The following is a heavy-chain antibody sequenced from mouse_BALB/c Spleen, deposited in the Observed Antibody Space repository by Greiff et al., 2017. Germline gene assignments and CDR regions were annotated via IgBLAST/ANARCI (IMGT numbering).Heavy chain of an antibody. D-gene: IGHD2-2*01. Sequence: VKLQESGPGLVAPSQSLSITCTVSGFSLTGYGVNWVRQPPGKGLEWLGMIWGDGSTDYNSALKSRLSISKDNSKSQVFLKMNSLQTDDTARYYCARDPRLRFYAMDYWGQGTSVTVSS. CDR2: IWGDGST. CDR1: GFSLTGYG. CDR3: ARDPRLRFYAMDY. V-gene: IGHV2-6-7*01. J-gene: IGHJ4*01.